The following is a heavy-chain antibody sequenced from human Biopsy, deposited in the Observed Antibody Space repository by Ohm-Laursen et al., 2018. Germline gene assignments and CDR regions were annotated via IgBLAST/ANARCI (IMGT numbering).Heavy chain of an antibody. CDR1: GGTFSSYA. CDR3: AGDSEHGDYRNYSYGMDV. J-gene: IGHJ6*02. D-gene: IGHD4-17*01. V-gene: IGHV1-69*13. CDR2: IIPIFGTA. Sequence: SVKVSCKASGGTFSSYAISWVRQAPGQGLEWMGGIIPIFGTANYAQKFQGRVTITADESTSTAYMELSSLRSEDTAVYYCAGDSEHGDYRNYSYGMDVWGQGTTVTVSS.